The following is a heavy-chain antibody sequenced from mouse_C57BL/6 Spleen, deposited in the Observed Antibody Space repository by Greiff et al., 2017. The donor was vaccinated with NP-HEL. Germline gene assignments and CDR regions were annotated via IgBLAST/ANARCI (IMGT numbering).Heavy chain of an antibody. V-gene: IGHV1-82*01. Sequence: QVQLQQSGPELVKPGASVKISCKASGYAFSSSWMNWVKQRPGKGLEWIGRIYPGDGDTNYNGKFKGKATLTADKSSSTAYMQLSSLTSEDSAVYFCAWDYYGNAMDYWGQGTSVTVSS. CDR2: IYPGDGDT. J-gene: IGHJ4*01. D-gene: IGHD1-1*01. CDR1: GYAFSSSW. CDR3: AWDYYGNAMDY.